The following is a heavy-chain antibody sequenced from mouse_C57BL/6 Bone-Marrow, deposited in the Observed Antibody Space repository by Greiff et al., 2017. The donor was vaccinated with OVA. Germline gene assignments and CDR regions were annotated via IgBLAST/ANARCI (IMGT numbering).Heavy chain of an antibody. J-gene: IGHJ2*01. CDR3: ARDAGDYFDY. CDR2: SRNKANDYTT. Sequence: DVHLVESGGGLVQSGRSLRLSCATSGFTFSDFYMEWVRQAPGKGLEWIAASRNKANDYTTEYSASVKGRFIVSRDTSQSILYLQMNALRAEDTAIYYCARDAGDYFDYWGQGTTLTVSS. CDR1: GFTFSDFY. V-gene: IGHV7-1*01.